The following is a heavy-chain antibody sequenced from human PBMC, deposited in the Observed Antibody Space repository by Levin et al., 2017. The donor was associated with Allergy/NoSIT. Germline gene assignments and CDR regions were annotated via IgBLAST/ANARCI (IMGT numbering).Heavy chain of an antibody. CDR1: GFTFSSYW. CDR3: ARVSEYGDYVGGAFDI. V-gene: IGHV3-7*01. Sequence: GGSLRLSCAASGFTFSSYWMSWVRQAPGKGLEWVANIKQDGSEKYYVDSVKGRFTISRDNAKNSLYLQMNSLRAEDTAVYYCARVSEYGDYVGGAFDIWGQGTMVTVSS. D-gene: IGHD4-17*01. CDR2: IKQDGSEK. J-gene: IGHJ3*02.